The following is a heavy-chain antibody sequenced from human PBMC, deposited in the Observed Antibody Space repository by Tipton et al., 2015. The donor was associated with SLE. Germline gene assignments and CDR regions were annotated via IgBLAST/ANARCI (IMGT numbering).Heavy chain of an antibody. V-gene: IGHV4-61*02. CDR2: IYTSGST. J-gene: IGHJ3*02. Sequence: TLSLTCTVSGGSISSGSYYWSWIRQPAGKGLEWIGRIYTSGSTNYNPSLKSRVTISVDTSKNQFSLKLGSVTAADTAVYYCARGSPDAFDIWGQGTMVTVSS. CDR1: GGSISSGSYY. CDR3: ARGSPDAFDI.